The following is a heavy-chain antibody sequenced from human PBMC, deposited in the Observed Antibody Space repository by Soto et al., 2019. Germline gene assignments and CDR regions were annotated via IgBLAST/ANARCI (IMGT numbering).Heavy chain of an antibody. CDR3: ARVPDR. J-gene: IGHJ5*02. D-gene: IGHD2-2*01. V-gene: IGHV4-59*01. CDR2: IHYGGST. Sequence: PSETLSLTCTVSGGSISNYYWSWIRQPPGKGLEWIGYIHYGGSTNYSPSLKSRVTISEDTSKNQFSLKLSSVTAADTAVYYCARVPDRWGQGTLVTVSS. CDR1: GGSISNYY.